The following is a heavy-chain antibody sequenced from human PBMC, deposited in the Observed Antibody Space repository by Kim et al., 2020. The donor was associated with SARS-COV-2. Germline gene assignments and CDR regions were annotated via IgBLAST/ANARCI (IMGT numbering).Heavy chain of an antibody. J-gene: IGHJ5*02. CDR1: GFTFSNAW. CDR3: TTDDGREWELLRGWFDP. CDR2: IKSKTDGGTT. D-gene: IGHD1-26*01. V-gene: IGHV3-15*01. Sequence: GGSLRLSCAASGFTFSNAWMSWVRQAPGKGLEWVGRIKSKTDGGTTDYAAPVKGRFTISRDDSKNTLYLQMNSLKTEDTAVYYCTTDDGREWELLRGWFDPWGQGTLVTVSS.